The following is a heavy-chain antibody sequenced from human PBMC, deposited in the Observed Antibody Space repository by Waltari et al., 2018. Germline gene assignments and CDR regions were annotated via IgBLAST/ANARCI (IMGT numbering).Heavy chain of an antibody. V-gene: IGHV1-2*06. CDR3: ARDRGGNSGWFDP. Sequence: QVQLVQSGAEVKKPGASVKVSCKASGYTFTGYYMHWVRQAPGQGLEWMGRINPNSGGTNYAQKFQGRVTMTRDTSISTAYMELSSLRSEDTAVYYCARDRGGNSGWFDPWGQGTLVTVSS. J-gene: IGHJ5*02. CDR1: GYTFTGYY. D-gene: IGHD2-15*01. CDR2: INPNSGGT.